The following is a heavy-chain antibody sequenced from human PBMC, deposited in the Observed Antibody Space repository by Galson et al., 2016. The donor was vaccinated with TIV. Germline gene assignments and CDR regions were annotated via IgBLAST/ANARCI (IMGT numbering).Heavy chain of an antibody. D-gene: IGHD3-10*01. CDR1: EFSLSSSGVG. J-gene: IGHJ4*02. CDR2: IYYNNEK. CDR3: ARYFYGSVSSSHFGY. V-gene: IGHV2-5*01. Sequence: PALVKPTQTLTLTCTFSEFSLSSSGVGVGWIRQPPGKALEWLALIYYNNEKRYSPSLNNRLTITRDPSKNQAVLPMTNMGAVDTGPYYCARYFYGSVSSSHFGYWGQGTLVTVSS.